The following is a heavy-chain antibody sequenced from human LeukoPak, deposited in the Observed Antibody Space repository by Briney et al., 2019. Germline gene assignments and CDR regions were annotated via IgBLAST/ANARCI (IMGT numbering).Heavy chain of an antibody. CDR1: GFTFSGYS. V-gene: IGHV3-48*02. J-gene: IGHJ4*02. Sequence: GVSPRLSCAASGFTFSGYSMNWVRQAPGKGLEWVSYISSSSSTIYYADSVKGRFTISRDNAKNSLYLQMNSLRDEDTAVYYCARSTMVQGVHWGQGTLVTVSS. D-gene: IGHD3-10*01. CDR3: ARSTMVQGVH. CDR2: ISSSSSTI.